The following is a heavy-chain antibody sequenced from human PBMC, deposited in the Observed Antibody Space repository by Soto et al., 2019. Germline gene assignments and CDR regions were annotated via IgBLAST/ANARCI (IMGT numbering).Heavy chain of an antibody. CDR1: GFTFSSYA. CDR3: AKTPTSNTAMVLFDH. D-gene: IGHD5-18*01. V-gene: IGHV3-23*01. CDR2: ISGSGGST. J-gene: IGHJ4*02. Sequence: EVQLLESGGGLVQPGGSLRLSCAASGFTFSSYAMSWVRQAPGKGLEWVSAISGSGGSTDYADSVKVRFTISRDNYKTTLYLQMNSLRAEDTAVYYCAKTPTSNTAMVLFDHWGQGTLVTVSS.